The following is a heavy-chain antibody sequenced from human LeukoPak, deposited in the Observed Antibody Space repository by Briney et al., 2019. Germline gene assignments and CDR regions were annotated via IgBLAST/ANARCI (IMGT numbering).Heavy chain of an antibody. D-gene: IGHD2-2*01. CDR3: AKDSDIVVVPAAIGY. CDR2: ISGSGGST. V-gene: IGHV3-23*01. Sequence: GGSLRLSRAASGFTFSSYAMSWVRQAPGKGLEWVSAISGSGGSTYYADSVKGRFTISRDNSKNTLYLQMNSLRAEDTAVYYCAKDSDIVVVPAAIGYWGQGTLVTVSS. CDR1: GFTFSSYA. J-gene: IGHJ4*02.